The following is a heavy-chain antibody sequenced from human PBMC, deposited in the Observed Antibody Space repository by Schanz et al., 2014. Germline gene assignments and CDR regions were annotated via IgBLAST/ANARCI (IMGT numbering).Heavy chain of an antibody. J-gene: IGHJ4*02. V-gene: IGHV3-11*06. D-gene: IGHD2-15*01. CDR1: GFTFSDYY. CDR2: ISGPTTYT. Sequence: QVQLVESGGGLVKPGGSLRLSCAASGFTFSDYYMSWIRQAPGKGLEWVSYISGPTTYTNYADSVKGRFTISRDNAKNSLYLQMNTLRAEDTAVYYCARDRGYCSGGSCLTFDYWGQGTLVTVSS. CDR3: ARDRGYCSGGSCLTFDY.